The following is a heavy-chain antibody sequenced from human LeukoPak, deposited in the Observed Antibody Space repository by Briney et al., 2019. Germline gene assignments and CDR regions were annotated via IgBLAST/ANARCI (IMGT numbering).Heavy chain of an antibody. Sequence: EASVKVSCKASGYTFTGHFMHWVRQAPGRGLEWMGWINPNSGGTYYAQKFQGRVTMTRDTSISTAYMEMSRLRSDDTVVYYCARETGRRVFYDSSGYLHFWGQGILVAVSS. CDR1: GYTFTGHF. V-gene: IGHV1-2*02. J-gene: IGHJ4*02. CDR3: ARETGRRVFYDSSGYLHF. D-gene: IGHD3-22*01. CDR2: INPNSGGT.